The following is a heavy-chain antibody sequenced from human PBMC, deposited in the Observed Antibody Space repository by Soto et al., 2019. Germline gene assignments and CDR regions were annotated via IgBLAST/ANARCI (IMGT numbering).Heavy chain of an antibody. D-gene: IGHD2-21*02. CDR2: INPTCGRT. CDR3: ASRDCGGDCWAEYYFDD. Sequence: GSAVNDSCKASGYTFTSYYIDWVRQAPGQGLEWMGIINPTCGRTCYAQQFQGRVTITADESTSTGYVELSSLRSEDTAVYYCASRDCGGDCWAEYYFDDWGKGTLVTVS. V-gene: IGHV1-46*01. J-gene: IGHJ4*02. CDR1: GYTFTSYY.